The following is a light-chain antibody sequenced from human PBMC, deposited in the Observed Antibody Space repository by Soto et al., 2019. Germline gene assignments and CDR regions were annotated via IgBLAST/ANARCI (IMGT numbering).Light chain of an antibody. CDR1: QGISSY. J-gene: IGKJ3*01. CDR2: AAS. Sequence: IQLTQSPSSLSASVGDRVTITCRASQGISSYLAWYQQKPGKAPKLLIYAASTLQSGVPSRFSGSGSGTDFTLTISSLQPGDFATYYCQQLNSYPRLFTFGPGTKVDIK. V-gene: IGKV1-9*01. CDR3: QQLNSYPRLFT.